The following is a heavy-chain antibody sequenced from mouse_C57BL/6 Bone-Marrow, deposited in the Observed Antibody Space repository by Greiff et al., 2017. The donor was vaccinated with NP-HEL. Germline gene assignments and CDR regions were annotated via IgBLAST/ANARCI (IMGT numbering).Heavy chain of an antibody. Sequence: EVQLVESEGGLVQPGSSMKLSCTASGFTFSDYYMAWVRQVPEKGLEWVANINYDGSSTYYLDSLKSRFIISRDNAKNILYLQMSSLKSEDTATYYCARGITTEVYYFDYWGQGTTLTVSS. J-gene: IGHJ2*01. CDR3: ARGITTEVYYFDY. D-gene: IGHD1-1*01. V-gene: IGHV5-16*01. CDR2: INYDGSST. CDR1: GFTFSDYY.